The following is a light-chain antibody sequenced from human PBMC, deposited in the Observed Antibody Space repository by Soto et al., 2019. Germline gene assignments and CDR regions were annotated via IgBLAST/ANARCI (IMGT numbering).Light chain of an antibody. CDR2: GAS. J-gene: IGKJ1*01. Sequence: EIVMTQSPATLSVSPGERAALSCRASQSVSSNLAWYQQKPGQAPRLLIYGASTRATGIPARFSGSWSGTEFTLTISSLQSEDFADYYCQQYNNWPWTFGQGTKVEIK. CDR1: QSVSSN. CDR3: QQYNNWPWT. V-gene: IGKV3-15*01.